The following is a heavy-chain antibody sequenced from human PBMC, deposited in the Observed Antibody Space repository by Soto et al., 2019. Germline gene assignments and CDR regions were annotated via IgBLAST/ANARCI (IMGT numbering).Heavy chain of an antibody. CDR3: ARHGSGWDY. D-gene: IGHD6-19*01. J-gene: IGHJ4*02. V-gene: IGHV1-3*05. CDR2: INAGNGTT. CDR1: GYTFTSYA. Sequence: QVQLVQSGAEEKKPGASVKVSCKASGYTFTSYAMHWVRQAPGQRLEWMGWINAGNGTTKYSQKFQGRVTITRDTPGSTAYMELSSLRSEDTAVYYCARHGSGWDYWGQGTLVTVSS.